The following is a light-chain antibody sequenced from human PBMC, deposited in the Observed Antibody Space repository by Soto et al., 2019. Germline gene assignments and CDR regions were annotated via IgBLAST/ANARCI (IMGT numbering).Light chain of an antibody. Sequence: DIQMTQSPSPLSASVGDRVIITCRASESISNWLAWYQQKPGKAPNLLIYKASSLKSGVPLRFSGSGSGTEFTLTINSLQPDDFATYYCQQYDTYWTFGQGTKVEFK. V-gene: IGKV1-5*03. CDR2: KAS. CDR1: ESISNW. CDR3: QQYDTYWT. J-gene: IGKJ1*01.